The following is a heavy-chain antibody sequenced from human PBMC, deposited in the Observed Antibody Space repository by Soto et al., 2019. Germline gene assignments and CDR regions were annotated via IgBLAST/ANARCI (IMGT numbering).Heavy chain of an antibody. Sequence: QVQLVESGGGVVQPGRSLRLSCAASGFTFSSYGMHWVRQAPGKGLEWVAVISYDGSNKYYADSVKGRFTISRDNSKNTLYLQMNSLRAEDTAVYYCAKDTYYYGSGIDYWGQGTLVTVSS. CDR3: AKDTYYYGSGIDY. CDR1: GFTFSSYG. J-gene: IGHJ4*02. V-gene: IGHV3-30*18. CDR2: ISYDGSNK. D-gene: IGHD3-10*01.